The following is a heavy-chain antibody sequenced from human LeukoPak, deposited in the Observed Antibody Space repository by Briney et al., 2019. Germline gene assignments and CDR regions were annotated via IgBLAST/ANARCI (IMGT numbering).Heavy chain of an antibody. CDR1: GDSLNGYY. Sequence: SETLSLTCTVPGDSLNGYYWGWIRQPAGKGLEWIGRIFTSGITKYSPSLRSRVTMSIDTSKNQFSLKLSSVTAADTAVYYCARVDGDYGKGFDPWGQGTLVTVSS. J-gene: IGHJ5*02. CDR2: IFTSGIT. D-gene: IGHD4-17*01. CDR3: ARVDGDYGKGFDP. V-gene: IGHV4-4*07.